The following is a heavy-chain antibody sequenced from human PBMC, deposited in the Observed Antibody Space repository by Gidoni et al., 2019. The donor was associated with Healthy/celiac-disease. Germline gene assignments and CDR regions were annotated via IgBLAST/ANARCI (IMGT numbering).Heavy chain of an antibody. CDR2: IIPILGTA. Sequence: QVQLVQSGAEVKKPGCSVAVSCKASGGTFSSYASSWGRQAPGQGLEWMGGIIPILGTANDAQKFQGRVTITADESTSTAYMELSSLRSEDTAVYYCARRGYRGDFDYWGQGTLVTVSS. V-gene: IGHV1-69*01. CDR3: ARRGYRGDFDY. D-gene: IGHD5-18*01. J-gene: IGHJ4*02. CDR1: GGTFSSYA.